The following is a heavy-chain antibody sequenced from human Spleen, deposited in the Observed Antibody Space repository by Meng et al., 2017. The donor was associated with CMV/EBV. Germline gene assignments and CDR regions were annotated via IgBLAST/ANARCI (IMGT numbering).Heavy chain of an antibody. CDR1: GFSVSSNY. CDR2: IYNDDST. D-gene: IGHD2-2*01. J-gene: IGHJ6*02. CDR3: ARDERYCSSLSCNPSVADV. V-gene: IGHV3-53*05. Sequence: GESLKISCVGSGFSVSSNYMSWVRQAPGKGLEWVSVIYNDDSTHYADSVKGRFTISRDNSKNTLCLQMNSLRPEDTAVYYCARDERYCSSLSCNPSVADVWGRGTTVTVSS.